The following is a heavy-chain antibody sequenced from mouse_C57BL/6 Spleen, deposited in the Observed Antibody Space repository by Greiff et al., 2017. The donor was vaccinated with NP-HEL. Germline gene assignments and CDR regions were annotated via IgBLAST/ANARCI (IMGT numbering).Heavy chain of an antibody. D-gene: IGHD4-1*01. CDR3: ARRRTGTYYFDY. V-gene: IGHV1-80*01. CDR1: GYAFSSYW. CDR2: IYPGDGDT. Sequence: QVQLQQSGAELVKPGASVKISCKASGYAFSSYWMNWVKQRPGKGLEWIGQIYPGDGDTNYNGKFKGKATLTADKSSSTAYMQLSSLTSEDSAVYFCARRRTGTYYFDYWGQGTTLTVSS. J-gene: IGHJ2*01.